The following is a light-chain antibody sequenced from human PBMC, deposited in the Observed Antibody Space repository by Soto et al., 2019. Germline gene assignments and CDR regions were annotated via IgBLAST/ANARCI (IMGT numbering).Light chain of an antibody. Sequence: IQLTQSPSSLSASVGDRVTITCRASQGISSFLAWYQQKPGKAPKFLIYVASTLQSGVPSRFSGSGSGTDFTLTISSLQPEDFATYYCQQSYTRPRAFGQGTKLEIK. CDR1: QGISSF. CDR3: QQSYTRPRA. J-gene: IGKJ2*01. V-gene: IGKV1-9*01. CDR2: VAS.